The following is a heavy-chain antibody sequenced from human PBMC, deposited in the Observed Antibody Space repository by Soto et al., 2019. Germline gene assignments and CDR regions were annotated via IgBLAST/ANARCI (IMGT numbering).Heavy chain of an antibody. J-gene: IGHJ6*02. CDR1: GYTFTGYY. Sequence: ASVKVSCKASGYTFTGYYMHWVRQAPGQGLEWMGWINPNSGGTNYAQKFQGRVIMTRDTSISTAYMELSRLRSDDTAVYYCARDQVAAARYYYYYYGMDVWGQGTTVTVSS. CDR3: ARDQVAAARYYYYYYGMDV. D-gene: IGHD6-13*01. V-gene: IGHV1-2*02. CDR2: INPNSGGT.